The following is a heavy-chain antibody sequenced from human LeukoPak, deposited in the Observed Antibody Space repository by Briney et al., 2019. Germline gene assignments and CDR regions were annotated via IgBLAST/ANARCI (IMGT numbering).Heavy chain of an antibody. V-gene: IGHV4-4*07. D-gene: IGHD3-3*01. CDR2: IYTSGST. J-gene: IGHJ3*02. CDR1: GGSISSYY. CDR3: ARSQTFFGVVIIRGYAFDI. Sequence: PSETLSLTCTVSGGSISSYYWSWIRQPPGKGLEWIGRIYTSGSTNYNPSLKSRVTMSVDTSKNQFSLKLSSVTAADTAVYYCARSQTFFGVVIIRGYAFDIWGQGTMVTVSS.